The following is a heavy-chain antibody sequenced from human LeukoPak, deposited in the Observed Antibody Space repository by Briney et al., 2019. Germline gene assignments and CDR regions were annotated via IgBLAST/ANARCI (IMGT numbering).Heavy chain of an antibody. D-gene: IGHD2-2*02. CDR2: IIPIFGTA. V-gene: IGHV1-69*05. J-gene: IGHJ5*02. Sequence: ASVKVSCKASGGTFSSYAISWVRQAPGQGLEWMGGIIPIFGTANYAQKFQGRVTITTDESTSTAYMELSSLRSEDTAVYYCASSVFRLGHCSSNSCYIGWFDPWGQGTLVTVSS. CDR1: GGTFSSYA. CDR3: ASSVFRLGHCSSNSCYIGWFDP.